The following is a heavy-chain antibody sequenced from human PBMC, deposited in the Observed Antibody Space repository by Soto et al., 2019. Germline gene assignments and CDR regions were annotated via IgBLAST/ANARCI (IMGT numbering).Heavy chain of an antibody. CDR3: AKFLKSLNGWGYYSYMDV. Sequence: GSLRLSCAASGFTFSSYAMSWVRQAPGKGLEWVSAISGSGGSTYYADSVKGRFTISRDNSKNTLYLQMNSLRAEDTAVYYCAKFLKSLNGWGYYSYMDVWGKGTTVTVSS. D-gene: IGHD3-16*01. J-gene: IGHJ6*03. V-gene: IGHV3-23*01. CDR1: GFTFSSYA. CDR2: ISGSGGST.